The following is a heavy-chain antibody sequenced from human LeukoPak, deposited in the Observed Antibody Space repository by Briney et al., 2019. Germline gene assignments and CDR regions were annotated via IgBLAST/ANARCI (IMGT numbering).Heavy chain of an antibody. D-gene: IGHD1-14*01. CDR1: GYSISSSNY. V-gene: IGHV4-28*05. Sequence: SDTLSLTCAVSGYSISSSNYWAWIRQPPGKGLEWIGHIYYSGGIYYNPSLKSRVTMSVDTSKNQFSPKLSSMTAADTAVYYCARLDLPEAWGQGTLVTVSS. J-gene: IGHJ5*02. CDR2: IYYSGGI. CDR3: ARLDLPEA.